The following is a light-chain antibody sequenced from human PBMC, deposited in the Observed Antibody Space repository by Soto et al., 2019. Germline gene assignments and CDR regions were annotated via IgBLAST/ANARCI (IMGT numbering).Light chain of an antibody. J-gene: IGKJ1*01. CDR2: GAS. V-gene: IGKV3-20*01. CDR1: QSVGNSY. CDR3: QQYGSSPVT. Sequence: EIVLTQSPGTLSLSPGERATLSCRASQSVGNSYLAWYQQKPGQAPSLLIYGASSRATGIPDRFSGSGSGTDFTLTISRLEPEDSAVYYCQQYGSSPVTFGQGTKVEIK.